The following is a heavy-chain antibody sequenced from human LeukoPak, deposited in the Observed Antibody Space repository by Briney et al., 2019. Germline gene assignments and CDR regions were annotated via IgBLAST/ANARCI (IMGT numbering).Heavy chain of an antibody. CDR2: IKQDGSEK. V-gene: IGHV3-7*01. CDR1: GFTFINYW. CDR3: ARGFSGSYRTPIGY. Sequence: QPGGSLRLSCAASGFTFINYWMTWVRQAPGKGLEWVANIKQDGSEKYYVDSVEGRFTISRDNAKNSLYLQMNSLRAEDTALYSCARGFSGSYRTPIGYWGQGTLVTVSS. J-gene: IGHJ4*02. D-gene: IGHD1-26*01.